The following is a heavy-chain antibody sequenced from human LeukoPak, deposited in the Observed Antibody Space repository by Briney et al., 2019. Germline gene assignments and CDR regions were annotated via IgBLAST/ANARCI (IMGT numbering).Heavy chain of an antibody. CDR2: INHSGST. CDR3: ARHFRGGYYYGMDV. CDR1: GGSFSGYY. D-gene: IGHD3-10*01. V-gene: IGHV4-34*01. Sequence: SETLSLTCAVYGGSFSGYYWSWIRQPPGKGLEWIGEINHSGSTNYNPSLKSRVTISVDTSKNQFSLKLSSVTAADTAVYYCARHFRGGYYYGMDVWGQGTTVTVSS. J-gene: IGHJ6*02.